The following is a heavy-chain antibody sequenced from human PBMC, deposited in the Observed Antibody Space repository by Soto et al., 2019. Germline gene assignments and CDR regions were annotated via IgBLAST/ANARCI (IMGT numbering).Heavy chain of an antibody. V-gene: IGHV2-5*02. CDR1: GFSLTTSGVG. J-gene: IGHJ4*02. CDR2: IYWDDDK. Sequence: QITLNESGPTVVSPTETLTLTCRFSGFSLTTSGVGVGWIRQSPGKAPEWLALIYWDDDKRYSASLKRRLTITKDTSKTQVVLTVSDLDPTDTATYYCAHRVLRTVFGLVTTTAIYFDFWGQGTPVAVSS. CDR3: AHRVLRTVFGLVTTTAIYFDF. D-gene: IGHD3-3*01.